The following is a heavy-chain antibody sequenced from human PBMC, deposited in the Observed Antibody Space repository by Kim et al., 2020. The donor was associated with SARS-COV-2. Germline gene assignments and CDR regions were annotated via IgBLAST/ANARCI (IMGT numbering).Heavy chain of an antibody. V-gene: IGHV3-48*03. CDR2: ISSSGSTI. J-gene: IGHJ4*02. D-gene: IGHD2-15*01. CDR3: ARGFSSWGLVVAATFLFDY. Sequence: GGSLRLSCAASGFTFSSYEMNWVRQAPGKGLEWVSYISSSGSTIYYADSVKGRFTISRDNAKNSLYLQMNSLRAEDTAVYYCARGFSSWGLVVAATFLFDYWGQGTLVTVSS. CDR1: GFTFSSYE.